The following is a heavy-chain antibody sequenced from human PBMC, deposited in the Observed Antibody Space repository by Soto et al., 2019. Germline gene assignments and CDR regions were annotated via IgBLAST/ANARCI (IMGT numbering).Heavy chain of an antibody. V-gene: IGHV3-30*03. J-gene: IGHJ4*02. Sequence: QIQLVESGGGVVQPGGSLRLSCGASRFSFGSFGVHWVRQAPGRGLEWVAFISRDGTNTFYGDSVKGRFTLSRDNSRNTAYLQMTALRDDDTALYYCARGNLSFYFDSGGQGTLVIVSS. CDR2: ISRDGTNT. CDR3: ARGNLSFYFDS. CDR1: RFSFGSFG.